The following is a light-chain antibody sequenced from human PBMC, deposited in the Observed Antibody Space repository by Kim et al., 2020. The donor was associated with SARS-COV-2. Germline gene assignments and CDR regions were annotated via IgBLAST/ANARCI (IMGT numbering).Light chain of an antibody. CDR3: QKYDNFPFT. J-gene: IGKJ3*01. V-gene: IGKV1-33*01. Sequence: VGDRVTRTCQASQDIRRYLNWHKQKREKPPKLLIYDEFNLETGVPSRFSGSGSGTEFTFTISSLQLEDIATYYCQKYDNFPFTFGPGTKVDIK. CDR2: DEF. CDR1: QDIRRY.